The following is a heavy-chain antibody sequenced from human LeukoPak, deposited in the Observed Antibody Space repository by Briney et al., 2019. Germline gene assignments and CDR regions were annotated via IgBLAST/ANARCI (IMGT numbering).Heavy chain of an antibody. CDR1: GFTFSSYA. J-gene: IGHJ4*02. Sequence: GGPLRPSCAASGFTFSSYAMSWVRQAPGKGLEWVSTVSNSGGSTYYADSVRGRFTISRDKSKNTVYLQMNSLRAEDTAVYYCARGAPPDYWGQGTLVTVSS. CDR2: VSNSGGST. V-gene: IGHV3-23*01. CDR3: ARGAPPDY.